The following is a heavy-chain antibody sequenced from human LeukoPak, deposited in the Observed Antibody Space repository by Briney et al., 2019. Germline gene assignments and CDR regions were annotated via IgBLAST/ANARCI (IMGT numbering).Heavy chain of an antibody. Sequence: PGGSLRLSCAASGFTVSGYYMNWVRQAPGKGLEWVSVIYSDGSAYYADSVEGRFTISRDNSKTTLHLQMNSLRAEDTAVYYCARSKVETGRYFYYYMDVWGKGTTVTVSS. J-gene: IGHJ6*03. V-gene: IGHV3-53*01. CDR1: GFTVSGYY. CDR3: ARSKVETGRYFYYYMDV. CDR2: IYSDGSA. D-gene: IGHD4-23*01.